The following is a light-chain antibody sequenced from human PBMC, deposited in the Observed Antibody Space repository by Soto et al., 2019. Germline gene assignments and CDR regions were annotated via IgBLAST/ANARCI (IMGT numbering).Light chain of an antibody. CDR2: DTS. V-gene: IGKV3-15*01. J-gene: IGKJ1*01. CDR1: QSVRSN. CDR3: QQYDKWPPT. Sequence: EVVMTQSPATLSVSPGERATLSCRASQSVRSNLAWYQQKPGQAPRPLIYDTSTRATGIPARFSGSGSGTEFTLTISSLQSEDFAVYHCQQYDKWPPTFGHGTKV.